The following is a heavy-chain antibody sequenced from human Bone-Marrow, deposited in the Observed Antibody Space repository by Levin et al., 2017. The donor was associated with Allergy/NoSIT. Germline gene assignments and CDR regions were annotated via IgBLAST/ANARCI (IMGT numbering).Heavy chain of an antibody. CDR1: GGTFSSYA. CDR2: IIPILGIA. J-gene: IGHJ3*02. CDR3: ARDVRVLGFGEGDAFDI. Sequence: ASVKVSCKASGGTFSSYAISWVRQAPGQGLEWMGRIIPILGIANYAQKFQGRVTITADKSTSTAYMELSSLRSEDTAVYYGARDVRVLGFGEGDAFDIWGQGTMVTVSS. V-gene: IGHV1-69*04. D-gene: IGHD3-10*01.